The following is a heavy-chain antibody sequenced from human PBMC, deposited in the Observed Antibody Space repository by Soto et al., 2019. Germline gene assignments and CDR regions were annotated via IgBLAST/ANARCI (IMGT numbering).Heavy chain of an antibody. CDR3: TSRHYDILTGHWYFDY. V-gene: IGHV4-59*01. D-gene: IGHD3-9*01. Sequence: TLSLTCTVSGGSISSDYWSWIRQPPGKGLEWIGYIYYSGSTNYNPSLKGRVTISVDTSKNQFSLKLSSVTAADTAVYYCTSRHYDILTGHWYFDYWGQGTLVTVSS. CDR2: IYYSGST. CDR1: GGSISSDY. J-gene: IGHJ4*02.